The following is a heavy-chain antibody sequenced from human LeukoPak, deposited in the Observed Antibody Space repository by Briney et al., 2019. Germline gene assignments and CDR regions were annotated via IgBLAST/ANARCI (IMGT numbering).Heavy chain of an antibody. J-gene: IGHJ4*02. CDR1: EFTLSSNY. D-gene: IGHD2-15*01. CDR3: ARGPPLVAATLYPYYFDY. V-gene: IGHV3-53*01. Sequence: PGGSLRLSCAASEFTLSSNYMSGVRQGTGKGLEGVSVIYSGGSTYYADSVKGRFTISRDNSKNTLYLQMNSLRAEDTAVYYCARGPPLVAATLYPYYFDYWGQGTLVTVSS. CDR2: IYSGGST.